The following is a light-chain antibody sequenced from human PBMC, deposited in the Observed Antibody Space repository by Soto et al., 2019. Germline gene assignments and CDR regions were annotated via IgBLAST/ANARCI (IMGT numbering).Light chain of an antibody. CDR2: AAS. Sequence: DIPMTQSPSSLSASVGDRVTITCRATQGISNYLAWYQQKPGKVPKLLIYAASTLQSGVPSRFSGSGSGTVFTLTISNLQPEDVATYYCQRYISAPFTFGPGNNVDIK. CDR3: QRYISAPFT. J-gene: IGKJ3*01. V-gene: IGKV1-27*01. CDR1: QGISNY.